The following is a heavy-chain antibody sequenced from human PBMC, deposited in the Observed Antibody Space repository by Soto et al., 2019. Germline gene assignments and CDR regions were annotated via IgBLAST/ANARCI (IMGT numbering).Heavy chain of an antibody. V-gene: IGHV3-66*01. CDR2: IYSDGST. Sequence: EVQLVESGGGLVQPGGSLRLSCAVSGFTVSTNCMSWVRQAPGKGLESVSIIYSDGSTYYADSVKGRFTTSRDSARNTLYLQMDKLRADDTAVYHCVRDSSYYGSGRGVLDYWGQGTLVTVSS. CDR1: GFTVSTNC. CDR3: VRDSSYYGSGRGVLDY. D-gene: IGHD3-10*01. J-gene: IGHJ4*02.